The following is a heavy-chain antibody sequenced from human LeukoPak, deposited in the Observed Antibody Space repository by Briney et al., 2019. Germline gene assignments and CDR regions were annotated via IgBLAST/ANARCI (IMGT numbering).Heavy chain of an antibody. CDR1: GDSFSSVTDY. CDR3: ASNYGSGSYYGI. D-gene: IGHD3-10*01. V-gene: IGHV4-39*07. J-gene: IGHJ4*02. CDR2: GDYSGGT. Sequence: PSQTLSLTCTVSGDSFSSVTDYWAWIRQPPGKGLEWIASGDYSGGTYYNPSLESRVTISVDTSKNQFSLKLSSVTAADTAVYYCASNYGSGSYYGIWGQGTLVTVSS.